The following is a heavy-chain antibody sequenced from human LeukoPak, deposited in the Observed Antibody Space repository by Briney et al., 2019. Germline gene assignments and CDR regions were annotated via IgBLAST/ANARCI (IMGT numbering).Heavy chain of an antibody. CDR1: GYTFSNYD. CDR2: MNPKSGNT. V-gene: IGHV1-8*01. J-gene: IGHJ4*02. Sequence: ASVKVSCKASGYTFSNYDINWVRLAAGQGLEWMGWMNPKSGNTGYEQKFQGRVTMTRDTSTSTAYMELSSLRSEDTAVYYCTTEPPSGWYGDFEYWGQETLVTVSS. CDR3: TTEPPSGWYGDFEY. D-gene: IGHD6-19*01.